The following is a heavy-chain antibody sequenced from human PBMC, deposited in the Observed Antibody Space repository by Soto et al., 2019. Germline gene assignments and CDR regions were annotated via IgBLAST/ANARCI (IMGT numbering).Heavy chain of an antibody. Sequence: ASVKVSCKASGYTFTSYYMHWVRQAPGQGLEWMGIINPSGGSTSYAQKFQGRVTMTRDTSTSTVYMELSSLRSEDTAVYYCARDLTGSYGLQYRFDYWGQGTLVTVSS. CDR2: INPSGGST. J-gene: IGHJ4*02. CDR3: ARDLTGSYGLQYRFDY. V-gene: IGHV1-46*01. D-gene: IGHD5-18*01. CDR1: GYTFTSYY.